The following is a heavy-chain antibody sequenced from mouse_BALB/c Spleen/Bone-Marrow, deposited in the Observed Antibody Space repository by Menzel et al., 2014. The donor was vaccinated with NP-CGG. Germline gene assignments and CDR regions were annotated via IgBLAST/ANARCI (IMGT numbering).Heavy chain of an antibody. CDR1: GYVFSTSR. Sequence: VQLQQSGPELVKPGASVKISCKASGYVFSTSRMNWVKQRPGQGLEWIGRIYPGDGDANYNGNFKGKATLTADKSSSTAYMQLNSLTSVDSAVYFCVRGAHPWGQGTLVTVSA. V-gene: IGHV1-82*01. CDR3: VRGAHP. CDR2: IYPGDGDA. J-gene: IGHJ3*01.